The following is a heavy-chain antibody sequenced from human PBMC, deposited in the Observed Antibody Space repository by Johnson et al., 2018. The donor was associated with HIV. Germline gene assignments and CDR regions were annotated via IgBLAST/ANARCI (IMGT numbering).Heavy chain of an antibody. Sequence: VQLVESGGGLVQPGGSLRLSCAASGFTVSSNYMSWVRQAPGKGLEWVSVIYSGGSTYYADSVKGRFTISRDTSKNKIYLQMNSLRAEDTAVYYCARDPYYDFLTGPRDAFDIWGQGTMVTVSS. CDR3: ARDPYYDFLTGPRDAFDI. D-gene: IGHD3-9*01. CDR2: IYSGGST. CDR1: GFTVSSNY. J-gene: IGHJ3*02. V-gene: IGHV3-66*01.